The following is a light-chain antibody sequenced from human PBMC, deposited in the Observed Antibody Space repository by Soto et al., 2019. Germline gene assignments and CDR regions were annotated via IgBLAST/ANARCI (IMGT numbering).Light chain of an antibody. Sequence: QSVLTQPASVSGSPGQSIAISCTGTSSDVGSYNSVSWYQQFPDKAPKLILYAVTNRPSGVSHRFSGSKSGNTASLTISGLQAEDEADYFCSSYTTSATLVFGVGTQLTVL. CDR3: SSYTTSATLV. V-gene: IGLV2-14*01. CDR1: SSDVGSYNS. CDR2: AVT. J-gene: IGLJ2*01.